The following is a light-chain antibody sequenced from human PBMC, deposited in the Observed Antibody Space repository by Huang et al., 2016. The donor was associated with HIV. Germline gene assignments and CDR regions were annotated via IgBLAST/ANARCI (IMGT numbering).Light chain of an antibody. CDR1: QDINNY. V-gene: IGKV1-33*01. CDR3: QQYEDLPPIT. J-gene: IGKJ5*01. CDR2: DAS. Sequence: DIQMTQSPSSLSASVGDRVTITCQASQDINNYLNWYQQKPGKAPKLLIYDASNLETGVPSRFSGSGSGTDFTFTISGLQPEDFAIYYCQQYEDLPPITFGQGTRLEMK.